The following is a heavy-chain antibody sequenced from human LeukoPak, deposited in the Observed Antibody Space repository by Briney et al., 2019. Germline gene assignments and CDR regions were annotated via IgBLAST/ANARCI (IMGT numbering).Heavy chain of an antibody. J-gene: IGHJ4*02. CDR1: GFTFSSYW. D-gene: IGHD3-16*01. CDR2: ISYDGSSE. Sequence: GGSLRLSCAASGFTFSSYWMHWVRQAPGKGLEWVAAISYDGSSENHADSVKGRFTISRDNSKNTLHLHLNSLRSEDTAVYYCAKSRSGNDYVWGSFDYWGQGTLVTVSS. CDR3: AKSRSGNDYVWGSFDY. V-gene: IGHV3-30*18.